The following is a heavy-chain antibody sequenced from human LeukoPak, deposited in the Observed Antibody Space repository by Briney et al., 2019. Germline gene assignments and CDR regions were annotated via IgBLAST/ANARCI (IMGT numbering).Heavy chain of an antibody. CDR2: INQDGSEK. CDR1: GFTFTSYW. J-gene: IGHJ2*01. Sequence: GGSLRLSCAASGFTFTSYWMTWVRQAPGKGLEWVANINQDGSEKYYVDSVKGRFTISRDNAKNSLYLQMNSLRAEDTAVYYCARGGPIGAAVREGNWYFDLWGRGTLVTVSS. CDR3: ARGGPIGAAVREGNWYFDL. V-gene: IGHV3-7*01. D-gene: IGHD6-13*01.